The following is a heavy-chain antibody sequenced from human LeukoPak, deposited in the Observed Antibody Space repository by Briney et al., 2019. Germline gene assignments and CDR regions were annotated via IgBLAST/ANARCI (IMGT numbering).Heavy chain of an antibody. Sequence: PGRSLRLSCAASGFTFSSYPMHWVRQAPGKGLEWVAVISYDGSNKYYADSVKGRFTISRDNAKNSLYLQMNSLRAEDTAVYYCARPHIAAAGTRAFDIWGQGTMVTVSS. V-gene: IGHV3-30-3*01. CDR3: ARPHIAAAGTRAFDI. CDR1: GFTFSSYP. CDR2: ISYDGSNK. D-gene: IGHD6-13*01. J-gene: IGHJ3*02.